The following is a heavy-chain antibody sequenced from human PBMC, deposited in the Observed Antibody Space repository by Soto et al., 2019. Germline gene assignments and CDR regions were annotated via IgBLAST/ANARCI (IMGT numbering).Heavy chain of an antibody. CDR3: ARPLYSYGPMDV. CDR1: GGSVSSGSYY. Sequence: QVQLQESGPGLVKPSETLSLTCTVSGGSVSSGSYYWSWIRQPPGKGLEWIGYIYYSGSTNYNPPLKSRVTISVDTSKNQFSLKLGSGTAADTAVYYCARPLYSYGPMDVWGQGTTVTVSS. D-gene: IGHD5-18*01. J-gene: IGHJ6*02. CDR2: IYYSGST. V-gene: IGHV4-61*01.